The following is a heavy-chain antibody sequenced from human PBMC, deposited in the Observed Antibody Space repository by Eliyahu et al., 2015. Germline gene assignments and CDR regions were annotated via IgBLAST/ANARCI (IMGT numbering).Heavy chain of an antibody. CDR1: GGSISSYY. CDR3: ARDLGVGATGVSWYFDY. Sequence: QVQLQESGPGLVKPSETLSLTCTVSGGSISSYYWSWIRQPAGKGLEWIGRIYTSGSTNYNPPLKSRVTMSVDTSKNQFSLKLSSVTAADTAVYYCARDLGVGATGVSWYFDYWGQGTLVTVSS. CDR2: IYTSGST. D-gene: IGHD1-26*01. V-gene: IGHV4-4*07. J-gene: IGHJ4*02.